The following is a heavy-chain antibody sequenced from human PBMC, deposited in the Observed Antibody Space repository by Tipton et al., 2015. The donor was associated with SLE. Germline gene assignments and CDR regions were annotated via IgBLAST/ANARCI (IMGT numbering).Heavy chain of an antibody. Sequence: LRLSCTVSGVSIRSHYRRWIRRSPGKGLEWIGYMYNNERTKYNLSLESRVSMSVETSKNQFTLKLTSVTAADTAVYYCARFHVKSYYEFDCWGQGTLVTVSS. D-gene: IGHD3-10*01. CDR1: GVSIRSHY. J-gene: IGHJ4*02. CDR3: ARFHVKSYYEFDC. V-gene: IGHV4-59*11. CDR2: MYNNERT.